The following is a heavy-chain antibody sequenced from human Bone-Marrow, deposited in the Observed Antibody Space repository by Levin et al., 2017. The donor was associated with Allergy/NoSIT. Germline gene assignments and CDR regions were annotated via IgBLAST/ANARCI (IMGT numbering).Heavy chain of an antibody. Sequence: ASVKVSCKASGNNFNTYAIQWVRQAPGQRPEVMGWITAGNGNTKYSQNFQGRVTITRDTSASTVYMELYSLTSEDTAVYYCARVPQQLVRPLENWGQGTLVTVSS. CDR1: GNNFNTYA. J-gene: IGHJ4*01. CDR3: ARVPQQLVRPLEN. V-gene: IGHV1-3*01. CDR2: ITAGNGNT. D-gene: IGHD6-13*01.